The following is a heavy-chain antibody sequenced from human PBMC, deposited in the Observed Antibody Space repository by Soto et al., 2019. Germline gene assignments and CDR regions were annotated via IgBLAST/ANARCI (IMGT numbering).Heavy chain of an antibody. D-gene: IGHD2-2*01. CDR1: GGSISSGGYY. CDR3: ARVTPHCSSTSCYGPWSIDP. CDR2: IYYSGST. Sequence: QVQLQESGPGLVKPSQTLSLTCTVSGGSISSGGYYWSWIRQHPGKGLEWIGYIYYSGSTYYNPSLKSRVTISVDTSKNQFSLKLSSVTAADTAVYYCARVTPHCSSTSCYGPWSIDPWGQGTLVTVSS. J-gene: IGHJ5*02. V-gene: IGHV4-31*03.